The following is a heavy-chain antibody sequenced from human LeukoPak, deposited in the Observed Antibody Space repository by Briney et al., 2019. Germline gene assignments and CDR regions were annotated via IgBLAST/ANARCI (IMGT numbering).Heavy chain of an antibody. J-gene: IGHJ4*02. Sequence: GGSLRLSCAASGFTFSSYSMNWVRQAPGKGLEGVSYISSSSSTIYYADSVKGRFTISRDNAKNSLYLQMNSLRAEDTAVYYCARVLSGYSFPSYFDYWGQGTLVTVSS. CDR3: ARVLSGYSFPSYFDY. CDR2: ISSSSSTI. V-gene: IGHV3-48*01. CDR1: GFTFSSYS. D-gene: IGHD3-3*01.